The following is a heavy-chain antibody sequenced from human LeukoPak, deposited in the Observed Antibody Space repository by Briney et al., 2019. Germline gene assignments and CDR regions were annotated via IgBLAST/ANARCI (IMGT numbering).Heavy chain of an antibody. V-gene: IGHV3-15*01. D-gene: IGHD6-19*01. CDR3: TTVQQWLAQALGY. Sequence: GGSLRLSGAASGFTFSNAWMTWVRQAPGKGLEWVGHIKKKSDGGTTDYAAPVKGRFTISRDDSKDTLYLQMNSLKTEDTAVYFCTTVQQWLAQALGYWGQGTQVTVSS. CDR2: IKKKSDGGTT. J-gene: IGHJ4*02. CDR1: GFTFSNAW.